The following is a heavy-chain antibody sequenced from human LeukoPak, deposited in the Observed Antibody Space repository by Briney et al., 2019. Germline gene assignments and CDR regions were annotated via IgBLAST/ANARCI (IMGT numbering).Heavy chain of an antibody. CDR1: GGTFSSYA. CDR2: IIPIFGTA. Sequence: GSSVKVSCKASGGTFSSYAISWVRQAPGQGLEWMGGIIPIFGTANYAQKFQGRVTVTTDESTSTAYMELSSLRSEDTAVYYCASPGNYYDSSGYYYWDFDYWGQGTLVTVSS. V-gene: IGHV1-69*05. D-gene: IGHD3-22*01. CDR3: ASPGNYYDSSGYYYWDFDY. J-gene: IGHJ4*02.